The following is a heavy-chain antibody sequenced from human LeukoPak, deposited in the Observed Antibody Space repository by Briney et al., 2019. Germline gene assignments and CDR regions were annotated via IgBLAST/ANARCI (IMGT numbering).Heavy chain of an antibody. CDR2: ISSSSSYI. J-gene: IGHJ4*02. Sequence: GGSLRLSCAASGFTFSSYSMNWVRQAPGKGLEWVSSISSSSSYIYYADSVKGRFTISRDNAKNSLYLQMNSLRAEDTAVYYCARAETYYYDSSGYLNGYWGQGTLVTVSS. D-gene: IGHD3-22*01. CDR1: GFTFSSYS. V-gene: IGHV3-21*01. CDR3: ARAETYYYDSSGYLNGY.